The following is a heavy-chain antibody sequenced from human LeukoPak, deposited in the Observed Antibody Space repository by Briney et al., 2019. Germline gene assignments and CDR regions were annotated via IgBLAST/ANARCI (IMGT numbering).Heavy chain of an antibody. J-gene: IGHJ4*02. V-gene: IGHV3-15*01. Sequence: PGGSLRLSCAASAFTFSTYAMSWVRQAPGKGLEWVGRIKSKTDGGTTDYAAPVKGRFTISRDDSKNTLYLQMNSLKTEDTAVYYCTTELEMVRGVMIFDYWGQGTLVTVSS. CDR3: TTELEMVRGVMIFDY. CDR2: IKSKTDGGTT. CDR1: AFTFSTYA. D-gene: IGHD3-10*01.